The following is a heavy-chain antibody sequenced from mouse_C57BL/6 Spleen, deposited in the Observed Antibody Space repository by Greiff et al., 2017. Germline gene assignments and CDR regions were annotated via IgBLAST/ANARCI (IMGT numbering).Heavy chain of an antibody. D-gene: IGHD4-1*02. V-gene: IGHV3-6*01. Sequence: DVQLQESGPGLVKPSPSLSISCSVSGYSFTSGYYWNWIRQFPGNKLEWMGYIRYDGSNNYNPSLKNRISITRNTSKNQFCLKLNSVTTEDTATYYCARDQLGFDYWGQGTTLTVSS. J-gene: IGHJ2*01. CDR2: IRYDGSN. CDR3: ARDQLGFDY. CDR1: GYSFTSGYY.